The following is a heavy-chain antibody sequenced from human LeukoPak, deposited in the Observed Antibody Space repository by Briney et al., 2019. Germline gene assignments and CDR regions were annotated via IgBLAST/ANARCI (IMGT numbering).Heavy chain of an antibody. V-gene: IGHV4-4*07. CDR3: AREAAAGTFYFDY. CDR2: IYTSGST. D-gene: IGHD6-13*01. Sequence: KPSETLSLTCIVSGDSISNYYWSWIRQPAGKGLEWVGRIYTSGSTNCNPSLKRRVTMSVDTSKNQFSLKLSSVTAADTAVYYCAREAAAGTFYFDYWGQGTLVTVSS. CDR1: GDSISNYY. J-gene: IGHJ4*02.